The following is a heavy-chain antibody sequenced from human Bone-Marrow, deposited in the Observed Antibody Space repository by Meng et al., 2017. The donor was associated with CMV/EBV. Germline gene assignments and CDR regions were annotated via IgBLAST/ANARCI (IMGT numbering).Heavy chain of an antibody. V-gene: IGHV1-69*05. J-gene: IGHJ6*02. Sequence: SVKVSCKASGGTFSSYAISWVRQAPGQGLEWMGGIIPIFGTANYAQKFQGRVTITTDESTSTAYMELSSLRSEDTAVYYCARPRGTVTTYVVENYYYGMDVWGQGTTFTVSS. CDR2: IIPIFGTA. CDR1: GGTFSSYA. CDR3: ARPRGTVTTYVVENYYYGMDV. D-gene: IGHD4-17*01.